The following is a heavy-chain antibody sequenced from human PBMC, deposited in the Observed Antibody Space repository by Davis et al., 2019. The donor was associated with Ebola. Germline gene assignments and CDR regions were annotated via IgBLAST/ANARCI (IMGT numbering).Heavy chain of an antibody. CDR3: ARGIVVVPAAHAGWFDP. V-gene: IGHV1-18*01. D-gene: IGHD2-2*01. Sequence: ASVKVSCKASGYTFTSYAMHWVRQAPGQRLEWMGWISAYNGNTNYAQKLQGRVTMTTDTSTSTAYMELRSLRSDDTAVYYCARGIVVVPAAHAGWFDPWGQGTLVTVSS. CDR2: ISAYNGNT. CDR1: GYTFTSYA. J-gene: IGHJ5*02.